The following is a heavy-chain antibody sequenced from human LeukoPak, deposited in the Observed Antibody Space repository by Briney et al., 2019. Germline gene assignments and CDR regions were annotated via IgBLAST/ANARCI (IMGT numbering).Heavy chain of an antibody. CDR3: AKDRTGTMVY. J-gene: IGHJ4*02. V-gene: IGHV3-30*18. CDR1: GFTFSSDA. Sequence: GSLRLSCAASGFTFSSDAMSWVRQAPGKGLEWVAVISYDGSNKYYADSVRGRFTISRDNSKNTLYLQMNSLRAEDTAVYYCAKDRTGTMVYWGQGTLVTVSS. CDR2: ISYDGSNK. D-gene: IGHD1-1*01.